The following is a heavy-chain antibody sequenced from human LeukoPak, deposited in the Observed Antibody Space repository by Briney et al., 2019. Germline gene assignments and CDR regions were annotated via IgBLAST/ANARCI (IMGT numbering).Heavy chain of an antibody. CDR3: ARVFVTMVRGVIPFDY. CDR1: GYTFTSYY. D-gene: IGHD3-10*01. CDR2: INPNSGGT. J-gene: IGHJ4*02. Sequence: ASVKVSCKASGYTFTSYYLHWVRQAPGQGLEWMGWINPNSGGTNYAQKFQGRVTMTRDTSISTAYMELSRLRSDDTAVYYCARVFVTMVRGVIPFDYWGQGTLVTVSS. V-gene: IGHV1-2*02.